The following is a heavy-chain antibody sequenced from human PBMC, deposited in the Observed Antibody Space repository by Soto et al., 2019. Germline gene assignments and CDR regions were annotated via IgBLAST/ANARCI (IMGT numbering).Heavy chain of an antibody. J-gene: IGHJ3*02. CDR3: AGDYYDSSDYYYGDAFDI. CDR1: GVSFSGYY. V-gene: IGHV4-34*01. D-gene: IGHD3-22*01. CDR2: INHSGST. Sequence: SETLSLTCAVYGVSFSGYYWSWIRQPPGKELEWIGEINHSGSTNYNPSLKSRVTISVDTSKSQFSLKLSSVTAADTAVYYCAGDYYDSSDYYYGDAFDIWGRGTMVTVSS.